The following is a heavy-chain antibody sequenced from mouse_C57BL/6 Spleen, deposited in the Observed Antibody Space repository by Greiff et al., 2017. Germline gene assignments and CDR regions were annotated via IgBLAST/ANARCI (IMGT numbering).Heavy chain of an antibody. CDR3: ARAGITTVADCDY. V-gene: IGHV1-69*01. CDR2: IDPSDSYT. Sequence: QVQLKQPGAELVMPGASVKLSCKASGYTFTSYWMHWVKQRPGQGLEWIGEIDPSDSYTNYNQKFKGKSTLTVDKSSSTAYMQLSSLTSEDSAVYYCARAGITTVADCDYWGQGTTLTVSS. D-gene: IGHD1-1*01. CDR1: GYTFTSYW. J-gene: IGHJ2*01.